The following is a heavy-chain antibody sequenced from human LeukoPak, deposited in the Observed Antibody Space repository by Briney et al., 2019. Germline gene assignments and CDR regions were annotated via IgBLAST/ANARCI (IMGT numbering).Heavy chain of an antibody. Sequence: GGSLRLSCAASGFTFSSYWMSWVRQAPGKGLEWVANIKQDGSEKYYVGSVKGRFTISRDNAKNSLYLQMNSLRAEDTAVYYCARDGILTGYSPRDYYYYLDVWGKGTTVTVSS. V-gene: IGHV3-7*01. J-gene: IGHJ6*03. CDR1: GFTFSSYW. CDR3: ARDGILTGYSPRDYYYYLDV. CDR2: IKQDGSEK. D-gene: IGHD3-9*01.